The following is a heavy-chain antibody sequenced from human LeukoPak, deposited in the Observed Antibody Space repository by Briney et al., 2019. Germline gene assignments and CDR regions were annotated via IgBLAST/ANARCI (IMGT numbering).Heavy chain of an antibody. CDR1: GGSLSSYY. D-gene: IGHD2-21*02. Sequence: SETLSLTCTVSGGSLSSYYWSWIRQPAGKGLEWIGRIYTSGSTNYNPSLTSRVTMSMDTSKNQFSLRLTSVTAADTAVYYCAREHKDYDGDGYYYGYWGQGTLVTVSS. V-gene: IGHV4-4*07. CDR3: AREHKDYDGDGYYYGY. CDR2: IYTSGST. J-gene: IGHJ4*02.